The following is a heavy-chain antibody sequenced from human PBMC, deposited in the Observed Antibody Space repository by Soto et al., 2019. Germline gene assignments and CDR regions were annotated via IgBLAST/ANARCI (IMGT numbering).Heavy chain of an antibody. CDR3: AREEMKGMTTHNWFDP. CDR2: IIPIFGTA. Sequence: QVQLVQSGAEVKKPGSSVKVSCKASGGTFSSYAISWVRQAPGQGLAWMGGIIPIFGTANYAQKFQGRVTITADEATSTAYMELSSLRSEDTAVYYCAREEMKGMTTHNWFDPWGQGTLVTVSS. J-gene: IGHJ5*02. D-gene: IGHD4-17*01. V-gene: IGHV1-69*01. CDR1: GGTFSSYA.